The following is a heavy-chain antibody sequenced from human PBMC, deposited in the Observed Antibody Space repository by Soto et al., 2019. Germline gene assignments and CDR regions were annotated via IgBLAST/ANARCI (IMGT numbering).Heavy chain of an antibody. CDR1: GGSINSSSYY. CDR3: ARHRRTGDGLDV. V-gene: IGHV4-39*01. CDR2: VYHTGST. D-gene: IGHD1-1*01. Sequence: SETRCVSCSFSGGSINSSSYYWGWIRQPPGKGLEWTGSVYHTGSTYHNPSLKSRVTISVDASKNQSSLKLSSVTAADTAVYYCARHRRTGDGLDVWGQGTPVTVSS. J-gene: IGHJ6*01.